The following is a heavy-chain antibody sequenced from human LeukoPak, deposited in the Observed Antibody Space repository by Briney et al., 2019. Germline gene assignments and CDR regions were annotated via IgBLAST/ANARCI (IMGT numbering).Heavy chain of an antibody. CDR1: GFTFSRYF. V-gene: IGHV3-64*01. CDR2: ISGSGGDT. J-gene: IGHJ4*02. CDR3: AKEIWPTVTIPGRTYFDY. Sequence: GGSLRLSCAASGFTFSRYFMHWVRQAPGKGLEYISCISGSGGDTHYANSAKGRFTISRDNSKYTLYLQMNSLRAEDTALYYCAKEIWPTVTIPGRTYFDYWGQGALVTVSS. D-gene: IGHD4-17*01.